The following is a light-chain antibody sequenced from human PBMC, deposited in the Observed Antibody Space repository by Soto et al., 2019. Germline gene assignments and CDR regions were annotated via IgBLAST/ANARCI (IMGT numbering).Light chain of an antibody. Sequence: QSVLTQPPSASGTPGQRVSISCSGSSSNIGTNTVIWYQQLPGAAPKLLIYTNNQRPSGVPDRFSGSKSGTSASLVISGLQSEDEADYYCAAWDDSLNGVVFGGGTQLTVL. CDR3: AAWDDSLNGVV. J-gene: IGLJ2*01. CDR2: TNN. V-gene: IGLV1-44*01. CDR1: SSNIGTNT.